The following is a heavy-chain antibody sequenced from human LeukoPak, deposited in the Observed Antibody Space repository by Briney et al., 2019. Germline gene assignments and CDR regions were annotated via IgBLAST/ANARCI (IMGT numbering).Heavy chain of an antibody. CDR1: GFTFDDYA. V-gene: IGHV3-9*01. J-gene: IGHJ2*01. Sequence: PGGSLRLSCAASGFTFDDYAMHWVRQAPGKGLEWVSGISWNSGSIGYADSVKGRFTISRDNAKNSLYLQMNSLRAEDTALYYCAKGIWNSYGPGYFDLWGRGTLVTVSS. CDR2: ISWNSGSI. D-gene: IGHD5-18*01. CDR3: AKGIWNSYGPGYFDL.